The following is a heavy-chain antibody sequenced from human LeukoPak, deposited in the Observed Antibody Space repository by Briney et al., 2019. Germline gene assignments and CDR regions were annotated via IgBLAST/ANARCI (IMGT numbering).Heavy chain of an antibody. Sequence: GGSLRLSCAASGFTVSSNYMSWVRRAPGMGLEWVSLIYSGGTTSYADSVKGRFTISRDNSKNTLYLHMNSLRAEDTAVYYCAKSYDYVWGSYRDHFDYWGQGTLVTVSS. V-gene: IGHV3-66*01. J-gene: IGHJ4*02. D-gene: IGHD3-16*02. CDR1: GFTVSSNY. CDR3: AKSYDYVWGSYRDHFDY. CDR2: IYSGGTT.